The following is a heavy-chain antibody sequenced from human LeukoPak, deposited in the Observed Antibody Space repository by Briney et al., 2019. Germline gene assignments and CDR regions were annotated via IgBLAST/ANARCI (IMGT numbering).Heavy chain of an antibody. CDR1: GASISSYY. D-gene: IGHD1-7*01. V-gene: IGHV4-34*01. Sequence: PSETLSLTCTVSGASISSYYWSWIRQPPGKGLEWIGEINHSGSTNYNPSLKSRVTISVDTSKNQFSLKLSPVTAADTAVYYCARSPENSGPWGQGTLVTVSS. J-gene: IGHJ5*02. CDR3: ARSPENSGP. CDR2: INHSGST.